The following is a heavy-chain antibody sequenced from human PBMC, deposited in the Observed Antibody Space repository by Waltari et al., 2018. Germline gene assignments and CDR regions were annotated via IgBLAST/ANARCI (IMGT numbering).Heavy chain of an antibody. CDR3: SGGISGTIGSDY. J-gene: IGHJ4*02. CDR1: GFTLGNSA. V-gene: IGHV3-23*01. D-gene: IGHD1-7*01. CDR2: LSGSGRDT. Sequence: EVQLLESGGGLVQPGGSLRLSCTASGFTLGNSAVSWAGLASGMGWVRQDPGKGLEWVAGLSGSGRDTYYAASVKGRFTISRDNSKNTLSLQMHSLRLDDTAVYYCSGGISGTIGSDYWGQGTQVTVSS.